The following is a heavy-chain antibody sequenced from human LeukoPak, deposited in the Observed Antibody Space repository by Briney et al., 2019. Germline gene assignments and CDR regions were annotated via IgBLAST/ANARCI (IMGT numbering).Heavy chain of an antibody. CDR3: AKRVSIAAAYNDY. CDR1: GFTFGSYA. D-gene: IGHD6-13*01. Sequence: HAGGSLRLSCAASGFTFGSYAMSWVRQAPGKGLEWVSAISGSGGSTYYADSVKGRFTISRDNSKNTLYLQMNSLRAEDTAVYYCAKRVSIAAAYNDYWGQGTLVTVSS. CDR2: ISGSGGST. J-gene: IGHJ4*02. V-gene: IGHV3-23*01.